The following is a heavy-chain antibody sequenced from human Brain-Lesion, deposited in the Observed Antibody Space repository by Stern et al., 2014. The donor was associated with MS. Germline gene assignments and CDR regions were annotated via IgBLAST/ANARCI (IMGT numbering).Heavy chain of an antibody. CDR3: ATDRDDFRSGYSAPTKGYGLDV. J-gene: IGHJ6*02. CDR1: GYTLTELS. D-gene: IGHD3-3*01. CDR2: FDPEDGEK. V-gene: IGHV1-24*01. Sequence: QLVQSGAEVKKPGASVKVSCKVSGYTLTELSMHWVRQAPGKGLEWMGGFDPEDGEKIYAQKFQGRVTMTEDTSTDTAYMELSSLRSEDTAVYYCATDRDDFRSGYSAPTKGYGLDVWGQGTTVTVTS.